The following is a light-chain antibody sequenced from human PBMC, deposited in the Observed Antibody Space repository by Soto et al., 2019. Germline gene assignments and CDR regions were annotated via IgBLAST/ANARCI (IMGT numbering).Light chain of an antibody. Sequence: QSALTQPRSVSGSPGQSVTISCTGTSSDVGGYNHVSWYHQNPGEAPKVMIFDVSKRPSGVPDRFSGSKSDNTASLTISGLQAEDEADYYCCSYAGSSAYVFGAGTKLTVL. CDR1: SSDVGGYNH. V-gene: IGLV2-11*01. CDR3: CSYAGSSAYV. CDR2: DVS. J-gene: IGLJ1*01.